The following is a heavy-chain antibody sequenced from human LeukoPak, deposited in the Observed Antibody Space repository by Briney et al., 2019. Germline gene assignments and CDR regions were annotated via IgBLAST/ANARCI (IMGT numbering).Heavy chain of an antibody. CDR1: GGTFSSYA. V-gene: IGHV1-69*13. J-gene: IGHJ4*02. Sequence: GASVKVSCKASGGTFSSYAISWVRQAPGQGLEWMGGIIPIFGTANYAQKFQGRVTITADESTSTAYMELSSLRSEDTAVYYCARSLTGRGRHSPFDYWGQGTLVTVSS. CDR2: IIPIFGTA. CDR3: ARSLTGRGRHSPFDY. D-gene: IGHD3-10*01.